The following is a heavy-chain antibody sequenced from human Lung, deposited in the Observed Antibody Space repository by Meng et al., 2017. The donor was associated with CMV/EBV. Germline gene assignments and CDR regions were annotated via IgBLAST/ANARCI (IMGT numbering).Heavy chain of an antibody. CDR3: AVWRGAPATAPFWSGPFDN. J-gene: IGHJ4*02. CDR2: IIPKVGII. CDR1: GDTFSKHS. D-gene: IGHD3-3*01. V-gene: IGHV1-69*10. Sequence: SXXVSXKSSGDTFSKHSINWVRQAPGQGLEWMGGIIPKVGIIDSAQKLQGRVTITADKSTNTAYMDLRSLRPEDTALYYCAVWRGAPATAPFWSGPFDNWXQGTLVTVSS.